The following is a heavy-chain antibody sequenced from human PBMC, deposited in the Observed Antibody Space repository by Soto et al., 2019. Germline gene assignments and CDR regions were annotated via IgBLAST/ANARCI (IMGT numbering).Heavy chain of an antibody. CDR1: GGTFSSYA. CDR3: AKGGATYSNYVFWFDP. Sequence: SVKVSCKASGGTFSSYAISWVRQAPVQGLEWMGGIIPIFGTANYAQKFQGRVTITADESTSTAYMELSSLRSEDTAVYYCAKGGATYSNYVFWFDPWGQGTLVTVSS. CDR2: IIPIFGTA. V-gene: IGHV1-69*01. J-gene: IGHJ5*02. D-gene: IGHD4-4*01.